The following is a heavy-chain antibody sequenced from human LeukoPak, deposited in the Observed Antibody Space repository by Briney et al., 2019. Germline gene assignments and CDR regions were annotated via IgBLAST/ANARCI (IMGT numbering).Heavy chain of an antibody. CDR3: ARHPLWFGELDAFDI. D-gene: IGHD3-10*01. V-gene: IGHV5-51*01. Sequence: GESLKISCKGSGYSFTSYWIGWARQMPGKGLEWMGIIYPGDSDTRYSPSFQGQVTISADKSISTAYLQWSSLKASDTAMYYCARHPLWFGELDAFDIWGQGTMVTDSS. CDR2: IYPGDSDT. CDR1: GYSFTSYW. J-gene: IGHJ3*02.